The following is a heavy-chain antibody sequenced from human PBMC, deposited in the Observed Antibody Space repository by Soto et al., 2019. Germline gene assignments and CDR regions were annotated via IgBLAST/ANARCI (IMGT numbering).Heavy chain of an antibody. CDR3: ASSSSGWYDYHHYRLAV. V-gene: IGHV4-59*01. CDR1: GGSISSYY. D-gene: IGHD6-19*01. CDR2: IYYSGST. J-gene: IGHJ6*02. Sequence: SETLSLTCTVSGGSISSYYWSWIRQPPGKGLEWIGYIYYSGSTNYDPSLKSRVTISVDTSKNQFSLKLSSVTAADTAVYYCASSSSGWYDYHHYRLAVWGQGTTVPVSS.